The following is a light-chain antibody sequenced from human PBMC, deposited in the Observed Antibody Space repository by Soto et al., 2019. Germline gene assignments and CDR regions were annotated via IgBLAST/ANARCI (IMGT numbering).Light chain of an antibody. J-gene: IGLJ3*02. Sequence: QSALTQPSSVSGSPGQSVTISCTGTSSDVGGYNYVSWYQQHPGKAPKLLIYDVSKRPSGVPDRFSGSKSGNTASLTISGLQAEDEAEYYSAAWDHSLQGWVFGGGTKLTVL. CDR2: DVS. CDR1: SSDVGGYNY. V-gene: IGLV2-11*01. CDR3: AAWDHSLQGWV.